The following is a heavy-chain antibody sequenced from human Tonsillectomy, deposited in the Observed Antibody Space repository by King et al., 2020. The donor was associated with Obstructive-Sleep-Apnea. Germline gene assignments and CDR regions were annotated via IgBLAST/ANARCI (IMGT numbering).Heavy chain of an antibody. CDR3: AKDIIPISGLIILFLKQQWLTSLDY. V-gene: IGHV3-9*01. D-gene: IGHD6-19*01. J-gene: IGHJ4*02. CDR1: GFTFDESA. Sequence: VQLVESGGGLGQPGRSLRLSCAASGFTFDESAVHWVREAPGKVLEGGSGISWHSGSIGYGDSVKGRFTISRDNAKNSLYLQMNSLRGEDTALYYCAKDIIPISGLIILFLKQQWLTSLDYWGQGTLVTVSS. CDR2: ISWHSGSI.